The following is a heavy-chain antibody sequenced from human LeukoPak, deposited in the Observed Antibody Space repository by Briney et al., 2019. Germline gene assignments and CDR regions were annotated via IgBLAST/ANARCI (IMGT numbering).Heavy chain of an antibody. Sequence: GASLRLSCAASGFTFSSYSMNWVRQAPGKGLEWVSSISSSSSYIYYADSVKGRFTISRDNAKNSLYLQMNSLRAEDTAVYYCATHLYYDILTGVEDYWGQGTLVTVSS. V-gene: IGHV3-21*01. D-gene: IGHD3-9*01. CDR1: GFTFSSYS. CDR2: ISSSSSYI. CDR3: ATHLYYDILTGVEDY. J-gene: IGHJ4*02.